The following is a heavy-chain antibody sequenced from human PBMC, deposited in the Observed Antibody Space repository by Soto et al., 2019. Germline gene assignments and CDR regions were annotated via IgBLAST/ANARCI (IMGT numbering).Heavy chain of an antibody. CDR3: ARDRTTMVRGDRAFDY. D-gene: IGHD3-10*01. CDR2: INPSGGST. CDR1: GYTFTSYY. V-gene: IGHV1-46*01. Sequence: ASVKASCKASGYTFTSYYMHWVRQAPGQGLEWMGIINPSGGSTSYAQKFQGRVTMTRDTSTSTVYMELSSLRSEDTAVYYCARDRTTMVRGDRAFDYWGQGTLVTFSS. J-gene: IGHJ4*02.